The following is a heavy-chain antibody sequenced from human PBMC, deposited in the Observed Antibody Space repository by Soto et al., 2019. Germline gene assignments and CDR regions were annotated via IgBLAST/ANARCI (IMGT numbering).Heavy chain of an antibody. CDR1: GYTFTGYY. Sequence: EASVKVSCKASGYTFTGYYMHWVRQAPGQGLEWMGWINPNSGGTNYAQKFQGWVTMTRDTSISTAYMELSRLRSDDTAVYYCARGQQPVMNWFDPWGQGTLVTVSS. D-gene: IGHD6-13*01. CDR3: ARGQQPVMNWFDP. J-gene: IGHJ5*02. V-gene: IGHV1-2*04. CDR2: INPNSGGT.